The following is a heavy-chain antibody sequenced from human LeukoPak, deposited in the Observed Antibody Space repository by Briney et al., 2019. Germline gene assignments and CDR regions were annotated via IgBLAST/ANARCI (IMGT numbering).Heavy chain of an antibody. CDR1: GYSFTSNW. V-gene: IGHV5-51*01. J-gene: IGHJ4*02. Sequence: GESLKISCAASGYSFTSNWVAWVRQVPGKGLELVGIIFPSDSDTTYSPSFRGRVTISADKSTSAVYLQWSSLRASDTAMYYCARGGSGRYYLFYIDYWGQGTLVTVSS. CDR2: IFPSDSDT. D-gene: IGHD3-10*01. CDR3: ARGGSGRYYLFYIDY.